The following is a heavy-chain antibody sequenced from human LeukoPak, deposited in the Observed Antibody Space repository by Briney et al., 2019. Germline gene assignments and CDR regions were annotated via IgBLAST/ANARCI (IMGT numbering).Heavy chain of an antibody. D-gene: IGHD3-22*01. CDR1: GFTFSSYG. V-gene: IGHV3-33*01. J-gene: IGHJ4*02. Sequence: GGSLRLSCAASGFTFSSYGMHWVRQAPDKGLEWVAVIWYDGSNKYYADSVKGRFTISRDNSKNTLYLQMNSLRAEDTAVYYCARADYYDSSGYYYGDSEYWGQGTLVTVSS. CDR3: ARADYYDSSGYYYGDSEY. CDR2: IWYDGSNK.